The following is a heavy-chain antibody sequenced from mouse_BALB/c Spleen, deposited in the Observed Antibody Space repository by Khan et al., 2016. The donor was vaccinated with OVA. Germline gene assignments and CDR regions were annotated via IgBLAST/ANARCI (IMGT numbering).Heavy chain of an antibody. D-gene: IGHD1-2*01. CDR2: IDPANGKT. CDR3: AHSLLLYAMDY. Sequence: VQLQQSGAEFVKPGASVRLSCTASGFNIKDTYIHWVKQRPAQGLEWIGKIDPANGKTNYDPKFQGKATMTADTSSNTAYLHLSSLTSEDTVVYYCAHSLLLYAMDYWGHGTSVTVSS. V-gene: IGHV14-3*02. CDR1: GFNIKDTY. J-gene: IGHJ4*01.